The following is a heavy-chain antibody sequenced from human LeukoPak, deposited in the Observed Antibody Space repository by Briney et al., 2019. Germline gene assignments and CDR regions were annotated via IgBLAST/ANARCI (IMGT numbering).Heavy chain of an antibody. D-gene: IGHD3-22*01. V-gene: IGHV3-23*01. J-gene: IGHJ4*02. CDR2: ISGSGSST. CDR3: ARGKHYYDSSGYLH. Sequence: GGSLRLSCAASGFTFSSYAMSWVRQAPGKGLEWVSTISGSGSSTYYADSVKGRFTISRDNSKNTLYLQMNSLRAEDTAVYYCARGKHYYDSSGYLHWGQGTLVTVSS. CDR1: GFTFSSYA.